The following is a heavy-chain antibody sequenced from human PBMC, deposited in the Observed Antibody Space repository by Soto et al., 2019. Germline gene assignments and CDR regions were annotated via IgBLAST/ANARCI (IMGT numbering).Heavy chain of an antibody. V-gene: IGHV3-23*01. CDR2: ISGSGGST. CDR1: GFTFSSYA. J-gene: IGHJ4*02. CDR3: AKRDWSSWLPFDY. Sequence: GGSVRLSCAASGFTFSSYAMSWVRQAPGKGLEWVSAISGSGGSTYYADSVKGRFTISRDNSKNTLYLQMNSLRAEDTAVYYCAKRDWSSWLPFDYWGQGTLVTVSS. D-gene: IGHD6-13*01.